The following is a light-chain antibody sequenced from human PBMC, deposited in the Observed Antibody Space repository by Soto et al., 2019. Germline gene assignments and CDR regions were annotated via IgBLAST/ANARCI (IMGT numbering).Light chain of an antibody. V-gene: IGLV2-8*01. J-gene: IGLJ1*01. CDR3: TSYEGSNNPYV. CDR1: SSDVVGYNY. Sequence: QGSWSPPPSASGSPGQSPHLPCTGTSSDVVGYNYVSWYQQYPGKAPRLMIYGFSKRPSWVPDRFSGSKSGNTASLTVSGLQAEDEADYYCTSYEGSNNPYVFGTGTLVTVL. CDR2: GFS.